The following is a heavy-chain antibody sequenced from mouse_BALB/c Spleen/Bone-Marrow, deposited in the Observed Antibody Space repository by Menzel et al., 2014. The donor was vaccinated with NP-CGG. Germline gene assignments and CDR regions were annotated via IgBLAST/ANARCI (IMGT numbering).Heavy chain of an antibody. CDR3: ARSADWYFDV. J-gene: IGHJ1*01. CDR1: GYSITSDYA. Sequence: VHVKQSGPGLVKPSQSLSLTCTVTGYSITSDYAWHWIRQFPGNKLEWMGYISYSGSTSYYPSLKSRISITRDTSKNQFFLQLNSVTTEDTATYYCARSADWYFDVWGARTTVTVSS. V-gene: IGHV3-2*02. CDR2: ISYSGST.